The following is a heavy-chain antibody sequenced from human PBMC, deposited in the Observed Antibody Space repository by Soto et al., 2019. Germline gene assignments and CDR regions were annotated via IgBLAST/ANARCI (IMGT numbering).Heavy chain of an antibody. J-gene: IGHJ4*02. V-gene: IGHV1-18*01. D-gene: IGHD1-1*01. CDR1: GYTFTSYG. CDR3: ARDTSTLLLYDY. Sequence: ASVKVSCKASGYTFTSYGISWVRQAPGQGLEWMGWISAYNGNTNYAQKLQGRVTMTTDTSSSTAYMELRSLRSDDTAVYYCARDTSTLLLYDYWGQGTLVTVSS. CDR2: ISAYNGNT.